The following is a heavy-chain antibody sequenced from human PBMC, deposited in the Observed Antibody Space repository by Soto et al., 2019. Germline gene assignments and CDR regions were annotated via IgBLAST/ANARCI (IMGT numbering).Heavy chain of an antibody. Sequence: GALRLSCAGSGFIFSNAWMSWVRQAAGKGLEWVGRIKSKSDGGTTDYGAPVKGRFTISRDDSKNTVYLQMNSLKTEDTAVYYCSSDFSECGMDVWGQGTTVTVSS. CDR2: IKSKSDGGTT. CDR1: GFIFSNAW. CDR3: SSDFSECGMDV. J-gene: IGHJ6*02. V-gene: IGHV3-15*07. D-gene: IGHD3-3*01.